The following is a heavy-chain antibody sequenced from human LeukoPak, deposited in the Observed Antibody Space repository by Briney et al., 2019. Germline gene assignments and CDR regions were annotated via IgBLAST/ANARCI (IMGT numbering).Heavy chain of an antibody. Sequence: GASVKVSCKASGGTFSSYAISWVRQAPGQGLEWMGWINPNSGGTNYAQKFQGRVTMTRDTSISTAYMELSRLRSDDTAVYYCARAATWVRLGGYYGYWGQGTLVTVSS. V-gene: IGHV1-2*02. D-gene: IGHD3-22*01. CDR3: ARAATWVRLGGYYGY. CDR2: INPNSGGT. CDR1: GGTFSSYA. J-gene: IGHJ4*02.